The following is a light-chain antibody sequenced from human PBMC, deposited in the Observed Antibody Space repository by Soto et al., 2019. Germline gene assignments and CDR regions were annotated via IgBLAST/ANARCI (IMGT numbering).Light chain of an antibody. CDR1: SSDIGGYNY. V-gene: IGLV2-8*01. J-gene: IGLJ2*01. CDR3: CSNGGSNNMI. Sequence: QSALTQPPSASGSPGQSVSISCTGTSSDIGGYNYVSWYQQHPGKAPKLIIYEVNKRPSGVPDRVSGSKSGNTASLTVSGLQAEDEADYYCCSNGGSNNMIFGGGTKLTVL. CDR2: EVN.